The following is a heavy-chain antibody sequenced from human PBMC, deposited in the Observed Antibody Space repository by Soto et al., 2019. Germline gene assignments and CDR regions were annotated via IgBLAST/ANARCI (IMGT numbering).Heavy chain of an antibody. CDR2: INHIEST. J-gene: IGHJ4*02. CDR1: GGSFSGYY. D-gene: IGHD7-27*01. V-gene: IGHV4-34*01. Sequence: QVQLQQWGAGLLKPSETLSLTCAVYGGSFSGYYWHWIRQPPGKGLEWIGEINHIESTNYNSSIKSRVTLAVDTSKSQFSLKLSSVTAADTAVYYCARGWGRIFDYWGQGTLVTVSS. CDR3: ARGWGRIFDY.